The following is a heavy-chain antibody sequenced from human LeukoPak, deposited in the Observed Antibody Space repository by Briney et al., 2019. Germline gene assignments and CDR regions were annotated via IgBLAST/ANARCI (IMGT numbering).Heavy chain of an antibody. J-gene: IGHJ4*02. CDR3: ARELGRYCSSTSCAQGIDY. CDR1: GVSISSYY. Sequence: PSETLSLTCTVSGVSISSYYWSWIRQPAGKGLEWIGRIYTSGSTNYNPSLKSRVTISVDTSKNQFSLKLSSVTAADTAVYYCARELGRYCSSTSCAQGIDYWGQGTLVTVSS. D-gene: IGHD2-2*01. CDR2: IYTSGST. V-gene: IGHV4-4*07.